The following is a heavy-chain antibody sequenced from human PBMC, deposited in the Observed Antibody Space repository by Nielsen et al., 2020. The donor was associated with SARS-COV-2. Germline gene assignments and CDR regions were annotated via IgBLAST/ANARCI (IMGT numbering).Heavy chain of an antibody. D-gene: IGHD3-3*01. V-gene: IGHV3-66*01. CDR2: IYSGGST. J-gene: IGHJ6*04. CDR1: GFTVSSNY. CDR3: ARDRSYYDFSAGGMDV. Sequence: GESLKISCAASGFTVSSNYMSWVRQAPGKGLEWVSVIYSGGSTYYADSVKGRFTISRDNSKNTLYRQMNSLRAEDTAVYYCARDRSYYDFSAGGMDVWGKGTTVTVSS.